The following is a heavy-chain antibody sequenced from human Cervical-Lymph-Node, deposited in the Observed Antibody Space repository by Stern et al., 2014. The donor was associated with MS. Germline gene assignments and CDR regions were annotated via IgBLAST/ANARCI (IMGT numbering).Heavy chain of an antibody. V-gene: IGHV1-46*02. CDR3: ARGADTGGFDY. Sequence: EQLVQSGAEVKKPGASVKVSCKASGYTFNRYYIHWVRQAPGQGLEWMGIIDPSGGSTNYAQKFQGRVTMTRDTSTSTVFMDLSSLRSGDTAVYYCARGADTGGFDYWGQGTLVTVSS. CDR1: GYTFNRYY. D-gene: IGHD5-18*01. J-gene: IGHJ4*02. CDR2: IDPSGGST.